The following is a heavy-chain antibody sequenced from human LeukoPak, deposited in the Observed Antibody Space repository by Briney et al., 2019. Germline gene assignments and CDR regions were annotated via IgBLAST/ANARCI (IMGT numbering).Heavy chain of an antibody. CDR3: ARDGYGGSYYTPPHYYYMDV. V-gene: IGHV4-39*07. D-gene: IGHD1-26*01. CDR1: GGSISSSSYY. CDR2: IYYSGST. J-gene: IGHJ6*03. Sequence: SETLSLTCTVSGGSISSSSYYWGWIRQPPGKGLEWIGSIYYSGSTYYNPSLKSRVTISVDTSKNQFSLKLSSVTAADTAVYYCARDGYGGSYYTPPHYYYMDVWGKGTTVTVSS.